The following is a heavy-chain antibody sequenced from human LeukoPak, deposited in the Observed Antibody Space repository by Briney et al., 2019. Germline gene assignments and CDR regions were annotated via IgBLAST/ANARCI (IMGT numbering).Heavy chain of an antibody. D-gene: IGHD2-2*01. CDR2: IIPIFGTA. CDR3: ARDYCSSTSCLFDY. V-gene: IGHV1-69*01. J-gene: IGHJ4*02. CDR1: GGTFSSYA. Sequence: ASVKVSYKASGGTFSSYAISWVRQAPGQGLEWMGGIIPIFGTANYAQKFQGRVTITADESTSTAYMELSSLRSEDTAVYYCARDYCSSTSCLFDYWGQGTLVTVSS.